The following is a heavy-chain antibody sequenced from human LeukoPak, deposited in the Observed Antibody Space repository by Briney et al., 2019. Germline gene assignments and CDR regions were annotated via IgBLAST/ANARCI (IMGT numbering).Heavy chain of an antibody. CDR2: IYYSGST. V-gene: IGHV4-59*12. Sequence: SETLSLTCTVSGGSISGYYWSWIRQPPGKGLEWIGYIYYSGSTNYNPSLESRVTISVDTSKNQFSLNLSSVTAADTAVYYCARDRAAGRGAYFDYWGQGTLVTVSS. D-gene: IGHD6-13*01. CDR1: GGSISGYY. J-gene: IGHJ4*02. CDR3: ARDRAAGRGAYFDY.